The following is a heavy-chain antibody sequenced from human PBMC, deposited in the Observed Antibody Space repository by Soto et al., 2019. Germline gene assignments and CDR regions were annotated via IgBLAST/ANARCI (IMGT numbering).Heavy chain of an antibody. CDR3: SSGMPADY. CDR1: GNTFTRDN. D-gene: IGHD2-2*01. V-gene: IGHV1-8*01. J-gene: IGHJ4*02. Sequence: ASVKVSCKASGNTFTRDNINWVRQAPGQGLEWMGWMDPNNSNTGYAQKFQGRLTMTRNTAISTAYIEWSSQGSKVPAVYYCSSGMPADYWGQGTLVTVSS. CDR2: MDPNNSNT.